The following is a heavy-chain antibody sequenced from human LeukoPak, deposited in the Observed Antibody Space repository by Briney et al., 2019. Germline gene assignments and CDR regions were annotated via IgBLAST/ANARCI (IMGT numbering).Heavy chain of an antibody. D-gene: IGHD4/OR15-4a*01. CDR1: GFTFDDYG. Sequence: GGSLRLSCAASGFTFDDYGMSWVRQAPGKGLEWVSFIYSDNTHYSDSVKGRFTISRDNSKNTLYLQMNSLRAEDTAVYYCTRRAGAYSHPYDYWGQGTLVTVSS. CDR3: TRRAGAYSHPYDY. V-gene: IGHV3-53*01. CDR2: IYSDNT. J-gene: IGHJ4*02.